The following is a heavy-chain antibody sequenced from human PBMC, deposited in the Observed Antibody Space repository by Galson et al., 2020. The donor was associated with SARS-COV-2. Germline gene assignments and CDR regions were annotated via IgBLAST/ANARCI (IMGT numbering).Heavy chain of an antibody. V-gene: IGHV2-70*01. Sequence: PTLVQPTQTLTLTCTFSGFSLSNSGMCVSWIRQPPGKALEWLALIDWDDDKYYSTSLKTRITISKDTSKNQVVLTMTNMDPVDTATYYCARTTYDILTGYYIAFDIWGQGTMVTVSS. D-gene: IGHD3-9*01. CDR3: ARTTYDILTGYYIAFDI. J-gene: IGHJ3*02. CDR2: IDWDDDK. CDR1: GFSLSNSGMC.